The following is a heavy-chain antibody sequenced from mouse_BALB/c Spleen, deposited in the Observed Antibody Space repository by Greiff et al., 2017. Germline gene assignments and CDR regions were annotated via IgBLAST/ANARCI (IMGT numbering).Heavy chain of an antibody. Sequence: EVKLMESGAELVRSGASVKLSCTASGFNIKDYYMHWVKQRPEQGLEWIGRIDPANGNTKYDPKFQGKATITADTSSNTAYLQLSSLTSEDTAVYYCARRMITTGAMDYWGQGTSVTVSS. CDR3: ARRMITTGAMDY. D-gene: IGHD2-4*01. J-gene: IGHJ4*01. CDR1: GFNIKDYY. V-gene: IGHV14-3*02. CDR2: IDPANGNT.